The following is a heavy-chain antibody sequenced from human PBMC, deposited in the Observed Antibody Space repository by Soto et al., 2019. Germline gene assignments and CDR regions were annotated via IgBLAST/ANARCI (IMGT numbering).Heavy chain of an antibody. Sequence: GGSLRLSCAASGFTFTRNGMSWVRQAPGKGLEWVSSISSTGTYIYDADSVKGRFTISRDNAKNSVYLQMNSLRVEDTAVYYCARSGGSYYFDYWGQGTLVTVS. V-gene: IGHV3-21*01. CDR3: ARSGGSYYFDY. CDR2: ISSTGTYI. CDR1: GFTFTRNG. J-gene: IGHJ4*02. D-gene: IGHD2-15*01.